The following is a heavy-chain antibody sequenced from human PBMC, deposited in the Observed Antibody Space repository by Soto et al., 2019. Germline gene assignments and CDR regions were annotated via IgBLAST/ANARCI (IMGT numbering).Heavy chain of an antibody. D-gene: IGHD2-21*02. CDR2: IDPSDSYT. CDR1: GYSFTSYW. Sequence: PGESLKISCVGSGYSFTSYWISWVRQMPGKGLEWMGRIDPSDSYTNYSPSFQGHVTISADKSISTAYLQWSSLKASGTAMYYCARLGGDPNTYYYYYGMDVWGQGTTVTVSS. CDR3: ARLGGDPNTYYYYYGMDV. J-gene: IGHJ6*02. V-gene: IGHV5-10-1*01.